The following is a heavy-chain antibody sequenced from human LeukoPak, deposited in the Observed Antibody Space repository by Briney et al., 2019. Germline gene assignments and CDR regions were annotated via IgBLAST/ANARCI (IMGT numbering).Heavy chain of an antibody. CDR3: ARDAAHDIGFEY. Sequence: GGSLRLSCAASGFTVSSNYMSWVRQAPGKGLEWVSVIYSGGSTYYADSVKGRFTISRDNPKTTLYLQMNSLRAEETAVYYCARDAAHDIGFEYWGQGTLVTVSS. D-gene: IGHD5-12*01. J-gene: IGHJ4*02. V-gene: IGHV3-66*01. CDR1: GFTVSSNY. CDR2: IYSGGST.